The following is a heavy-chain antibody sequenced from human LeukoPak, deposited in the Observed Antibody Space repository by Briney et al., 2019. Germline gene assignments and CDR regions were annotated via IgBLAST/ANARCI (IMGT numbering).Heavy chain of an antibody. CDR1: GFTFDDYA. V-gene: IGHV3-9*01. J-gene: IGHJ4*02. Sequence: GRSLRLSCAASGFTFDDYAMHWVRQAPGKGLEWVSGISWNSGSIGYADSVKGRFTISRDNAKNSLYLQMNSLRVEDTAVYYCAKAGNHGDYVHVGYWGQGSLVTVSS. CDR2: ISWNSGSI. D-gene: IGHD4-17*01. CDR3: AKAGNHGDYVHVGY.